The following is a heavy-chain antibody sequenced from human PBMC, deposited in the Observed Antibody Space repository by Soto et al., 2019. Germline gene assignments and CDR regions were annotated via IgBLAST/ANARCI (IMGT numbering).Heavy chain of an antibody. Sequence: ASVKVACKAFGFIFNNYSISWVRQAPGQGLEWMGWISANSGNTNYAQKLQGRVTMTTDTSTSTAYMELRSLRSDDTAVYYCATAGNYDSSGRDFWGQGTLVTVSS. J-gene: IGHJ4*02. V-gene: IGHV1-18*04. CDR2: ISANSGNT. D-gene: IGHD3-22*01. CDR3: ATAGNYDSSGRDF. CDR1: GFIFNNYS.